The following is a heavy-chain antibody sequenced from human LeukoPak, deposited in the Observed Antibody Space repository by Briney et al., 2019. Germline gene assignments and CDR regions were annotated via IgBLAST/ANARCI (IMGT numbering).Heavy chain of an antibody. D-gene: IGHD3-10*01. J-gene: IGHJ6*02. V-gene: IGHV3-23*01. Sequence: GGSLRLSCAASGFTFSSYAMSWVRQAPGKGLEWVSAISGSGGGSTYYADSVKGRFTISRDNAKNSLYLQMNSLRAEDTAVYYCARASYGSGGYYGMDVWGQGTTVTVSS. CDR2: ISGSGGGST. CDR1: GFTFSSYA. CDR3: ARASYGSGGYYGMDV.